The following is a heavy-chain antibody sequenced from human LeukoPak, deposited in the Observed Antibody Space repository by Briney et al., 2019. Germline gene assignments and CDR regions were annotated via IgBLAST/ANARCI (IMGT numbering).Heavy chain of an antibody. D-gene: IGHD3-10*01. Sequence: NAGGSLRLSCAASGFTFRNYNMNWVRQAPGKGLEWVSSINSSSGYIYYADSVKGRFTISRDNAKNSLYLQMNSLRAEDTAVYYCARDATMVPLYYYYYMDVWGKGTTVTVSS. CDR3: ARDATMVPLYYYYYMDV. CDR1: GFTFRNYN. J-gene: IGHJ6*03. CDR2: INSSSGYI. V-gene: IGHV3-21*01.